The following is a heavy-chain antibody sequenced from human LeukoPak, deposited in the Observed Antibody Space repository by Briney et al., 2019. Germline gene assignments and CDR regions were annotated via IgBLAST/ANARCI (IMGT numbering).Heavy chain of an antibody. Sequence: PGGSLRLSCAASGFTFSSYAMSWVRQAPGKGLGWVSAISGSGGSTYYADSVKGRFTISRDNSKNTLYLQMNSLRAEDTAVYYCAKGQGDSSGYYYYYYYGMDVWGQGTTVTVSS. CDR1: GFTFSSYA. CDR3: AKGQGDSSGYYYYYYYGMDV. V-gene: IGHV3-23*01. J-gene: IGHJ6*02. D-gene: IGHD3-22*01. CDR2: ISGSGGST.